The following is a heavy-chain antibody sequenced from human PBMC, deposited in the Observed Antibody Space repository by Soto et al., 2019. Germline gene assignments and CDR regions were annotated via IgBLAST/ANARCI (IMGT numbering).Heavy chain of an antibody. CDR2: IYYIGTT. CDR3: ARGSTYYGFVT. D-gene: IGHD3-10*01. V-gene: IGHV4-30-4*01. Sequence: QVQLQESGPRLVKPSQTLSLTCTVSGDSIGSGDYYWTWIRQPPGKGLEWIGYIYYIGTTLYNPSLESRVNISVDTSKNQFSLRVTSVTAADTAVYYCARGSTYYGFVTWGPGTLITVSS. J-gene: IGHJ5*02. CDR1: GDSIGSGDYY.